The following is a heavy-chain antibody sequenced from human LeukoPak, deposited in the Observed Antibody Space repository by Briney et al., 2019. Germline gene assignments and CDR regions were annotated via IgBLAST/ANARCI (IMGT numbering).Heavy chain of an antibody. CDR1: GYTFSSYG. CDR3: ARDLGDDLTTVTSGNWFDP. CDR2: ISAYNGNT. J-gene: IGHJ5*02. V-gene: IGHV1-18*01. Sequence: ASVKVSCKASGYTFSSYGITWVRQAPGQGLEWMGWISAYNGNTNYVQKLQGRVTMATDTSTSTAYMELRSLRSDDTATYFCARDLGDDLTTVTSGNWFDPWGQGTLVTVSS. D-gene: IGHD4-17*01.